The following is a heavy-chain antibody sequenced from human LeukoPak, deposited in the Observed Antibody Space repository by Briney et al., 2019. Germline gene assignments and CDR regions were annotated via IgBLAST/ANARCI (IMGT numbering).Heavy chain of an antibody. J-gene: IGHJ5*01. CDR1: GFTFSSYA. CDR2: ISGSGGST. Sequence: GGSLRLSCAASGFTFSSYAMSWVRQAPGKGLEWVSAISGSGGSTYYADSVKGRFTISRDNSKNTVYLQINSLRAEDTAVYYCAKDYGDYWTYNWFDSWGQGTLVTVSS. V-gene: IGHV3-23*01. D-gene: IGHD3/OR15-3a*01. CDR3: AKDYGDYWTYNWFDS.